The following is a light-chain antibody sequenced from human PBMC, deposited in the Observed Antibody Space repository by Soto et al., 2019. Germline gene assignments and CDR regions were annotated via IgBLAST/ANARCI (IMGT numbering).Light chain of an antibody. CDR3: QQYGNSPLYI. J-gene: IGKJ2*01. Sequence: EIVLTQSPGTLSLSPGERATLSCRASQSINSNYLAWFQQKPGQSPRLLIYGASSRATGTPDRFSGSGSGTDFTLTISRLEPEDFAVYYCQQYGNSPLYIFGLGTKLDIK. V-gene: IGKV3-20*01. CDR2: GAS. CDR1: QSINSNY.